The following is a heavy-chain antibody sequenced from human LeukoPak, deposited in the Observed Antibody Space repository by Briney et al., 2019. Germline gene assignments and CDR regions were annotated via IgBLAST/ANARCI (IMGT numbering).Heavy chain of an antibody. J-gene: IGHJ4*02. V-gene: IGHV4-30-2*01. D-gene: IGHD1-1*01. CDR2: IYHSGST. Sequence: SETLSLTCTVAGGSISSGGYYWSWIRQPPGKGLEWIGYIYHSGSTYYNPSLKSRVTISVDRSKNQFSLKLSSVTAADTAVYYCARWEYTTSYYFDYWGQGTLVTVSS. CDR1: GGSISSGGYY. CDR3: ARWEYTTSYYFDY.